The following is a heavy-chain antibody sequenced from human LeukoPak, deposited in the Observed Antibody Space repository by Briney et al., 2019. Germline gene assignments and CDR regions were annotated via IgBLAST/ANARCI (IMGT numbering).Heavy chain of an antibody. CDR3: ARAPNYYDSSGYSYFDY. Sequence: SQTLSLTCAISGDSVSNNNAAWNWIRQSPSRGLEWLGRTYYRSKWYTDYAVSVSSRITINPDASKNQFSLKLSSVTAADTAVYYCARAPNYYDSSGYSYFDYWGQGTLVTVSS. CDR1: GDSVSNNNAA. V-gene: IGHV6-1*01. CDR2: TYYRSKWYT. J-gene: IGHJ4*02. D-gene: IGHD3-22*01.